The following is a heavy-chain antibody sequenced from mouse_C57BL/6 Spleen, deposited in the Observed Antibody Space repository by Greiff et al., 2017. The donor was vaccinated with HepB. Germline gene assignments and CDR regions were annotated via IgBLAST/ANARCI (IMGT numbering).Heavy chain of an antibody. V-gene: IGHV5-16*01. D-gene: IGHD2-1*01. CDR1: GFTFSDYY. J-gene: IGHJ4*01. CDR2: INYDGSST. CDR3: ARMGGNPYAMDY. Sequence: DVMLVESEGGLVQPGSSMKLSCTASGFTFSDYYMAWVRQVPEKGLEWVANINYDGSSTYYLDSLKSRFIISRDNAKNILYLQMSSLKSEDTATYYCARMGGNPYAMDYWGQGTSVTVSS.